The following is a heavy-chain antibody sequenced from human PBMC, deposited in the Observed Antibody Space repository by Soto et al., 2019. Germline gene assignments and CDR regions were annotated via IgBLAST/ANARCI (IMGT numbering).Heavy chain of an antibody. V-gene: IGHV4-30-4*01. CDR1: GGSISSGDYY. CDR3: AREGIASAAGPNWFDP. Sequence: QVQLQESGPGLVKPSQTLSLTCTVSGGSISSGDYYWSWIRQPPGKGLEWIGYIYYSGSTYYNPSLKSRVTISVDTSKNQFSLKLSSVTAADTAVYYCAREGIASAAGPNWFDPWGQGTLVTVSS. CDR2: IYYSGST. D-gene: IGHD6-13*01. J-gene: IGHJ5*02.